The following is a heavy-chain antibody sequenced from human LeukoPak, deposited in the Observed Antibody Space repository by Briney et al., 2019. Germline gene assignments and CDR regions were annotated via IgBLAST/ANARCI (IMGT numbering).Heavy chain of an antibody. CDR2: IYPGDSDT. Sequence: GESLKISCQGSGYSFTSYWIGWVRQMPGKGLEWMGIIYPGDSDTRYSPSFQGQVTISADKSISTAYLQWSSLKASDTAMYYCARYTDSGSYYLYFDYWGQGTLVTVSS. J-gene: IGHJ4*02. CDR3: ARYTDSGSYYLYFDY. V-gene: IGHV5-51*01. D-gene: IGHD1-26*01. CDR1: GYSFTSYW.